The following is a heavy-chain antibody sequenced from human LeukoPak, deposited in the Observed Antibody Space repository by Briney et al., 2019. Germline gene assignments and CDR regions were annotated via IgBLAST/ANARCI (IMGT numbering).Heavy chain of an antibody. CDR1: GFTFSDYY. Sequence: PGRSLRLSCAASGFTFSDYYMSWIRQAPGKGLEWISYISSSGDTIFYADSVQGRSTISRDNAKHALYLKMNSLRADDTAVYYCARDPYVDYVNYQLAGDLFDYWGQGSLVTVSS. CDR3: ARDPYVDYVNYQLAGDLFDY. D-gene: IGHD4-17*01. J-gene: IGHJ4*02. CDR2: ISSSGDTI. V-gene: IGHV3-11*04.